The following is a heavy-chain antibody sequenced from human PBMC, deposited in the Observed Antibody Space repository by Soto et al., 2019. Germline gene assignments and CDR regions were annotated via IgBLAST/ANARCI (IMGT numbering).Heavy chain of an antibody. CDR2: INAGYGNT. CDR3: ARDTGDGTFDF. Sequence: XSVKVSCKASVYTFSSYAMHWVRQAPGQSLEWMGWINAGYGNTKSSQKFQDRVTISRDTSASTAYMELTSLRSEDTAVYYCARDTGDGTFDFWGQGTPVTVSS. D-gene: IGHD7-27*01. J-gene: IGHJ4*02. V-gene: IGHV1-3*01. CDR1: VYTFSSYA.